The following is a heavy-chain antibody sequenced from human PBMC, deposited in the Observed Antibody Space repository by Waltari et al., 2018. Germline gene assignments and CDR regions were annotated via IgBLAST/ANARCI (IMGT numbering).Heavy chain of an antibody. V-gene: IGHV3-33*01. CDR2: IWYDGSNK. D-gene: IGHD3-22*01. Sequence: QVQLVESGGGVVQPGRSLRLSCAASGFTFSSYGMHWVRQAPGKGLEWVAVIWYDGSNKYYADSVKGRFTISRDNSKNTLYLQMNSLRAEDTAVYYCARDIIVVVINYGMDVWGQGTTVTVSS. CDR3: ARDIIVVVINYGMDV. CDR1: GFTFSSYG. J-gene: IGHJ6*02.